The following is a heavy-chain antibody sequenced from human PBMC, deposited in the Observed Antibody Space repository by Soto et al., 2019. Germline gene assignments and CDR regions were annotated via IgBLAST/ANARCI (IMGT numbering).Heavy chain of an antibody. J-gene: IGHJ4*02. CDR3: ARDAAAGLNDY. D-gene: IGHD6-13*01. CDR1: GYTFTSYG. CDR2: ISAYNGNT. V-gene: IGHV1-18*01. Sequence: QVQLVQSGAEVKKPGASVKVSCKASGYTFTSYGISWVRQAPGQGLEWMGWISAYNGNTKDVQKFQGRVTMTTDTSTSTAYMELRSLGSDDTAVYYCARDAAAGLNDYWGQGTLVTVSS.